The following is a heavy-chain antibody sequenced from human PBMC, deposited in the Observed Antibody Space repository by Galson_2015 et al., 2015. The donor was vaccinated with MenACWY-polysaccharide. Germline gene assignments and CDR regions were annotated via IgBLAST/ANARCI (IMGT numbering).Heavy chain of an antibody. CDR2: IGGSGTT. CDR3: AKANSGGICTSGWACWFDP. D-gene: IGHD2-15*01. V-gene: IGHV3-23*01. CDR1: GFTFTNYA. J-gene: IGHJ5*02. Sequence: SLRLSCAVSGFTFTNYAMNWVRQAPGKGLEWVSSIGGSGTTYYADSVKGRFTISRDNSKNMVYLQMNSLRAEDTAIYYCAKANSGGICTSGWACWFDPWGQGSLVIVSS.